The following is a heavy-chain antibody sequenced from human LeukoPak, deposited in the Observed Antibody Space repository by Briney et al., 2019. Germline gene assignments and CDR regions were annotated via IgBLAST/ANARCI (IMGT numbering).Heavy chain of an antibody. D-gene: IGHD3-22*01. J-gene: IGHJ4*02. Sequence: PGGSLRLSCAASEFAFSTYNMNWVRQAPGKGLEWVSGISGSGDNTYYADSVKGRFTISRDNSKNTLYVQVNSLGTEDTAAYYCAKGSYYDSSGSFYFDYWGQGTLVTVSS. CDR2: ISGSGDNT. CDR3: AKGSYYDSSGSFYFDY. CDR1: EFAFSTYN. V-gene: IGHV3-23*01.